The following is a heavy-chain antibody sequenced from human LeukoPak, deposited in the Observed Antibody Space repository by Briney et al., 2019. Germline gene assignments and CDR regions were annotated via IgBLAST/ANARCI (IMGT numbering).Heavy chain of an antibody. Sequence: ASVKVSCKASGYTFTSYDINWVRQATGQGLEWMGWMNPNSGNTGYAQKFQGRVTITRNTSISTAYMELSSLRSEDTAVYYCARGGRAARPYYYYYMDVWGKGTTVTVSS. V-gene: IGHV1-8*03. CDR2: MNPNSGNT. CDR3: ARGGRAARPYYYYYMDV. CDR1: GYTFTSYD. D-gene: IGHD6-6*01. J-gene: IGHJ6*03.